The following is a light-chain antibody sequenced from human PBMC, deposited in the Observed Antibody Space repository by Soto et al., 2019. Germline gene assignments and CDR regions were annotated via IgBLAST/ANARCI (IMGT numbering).Light chain of an antibody. CDR2: EGS. J-gene: IGLJ2*01. V-gene: IGLV2-23*01. CDR3: CSYAGSSTSVV. Sequence: LTQPASVSGSPGQSITISCTGTSSDVGSYNLVSWYQQHPGKAPKLMIYEGSKRPSGVSNRFSGSKSGNTASLTISGLQAEDEADYYCCSYAGSSTSVVFGGGTKVTVL. CDR1: SSDVGSYNL.